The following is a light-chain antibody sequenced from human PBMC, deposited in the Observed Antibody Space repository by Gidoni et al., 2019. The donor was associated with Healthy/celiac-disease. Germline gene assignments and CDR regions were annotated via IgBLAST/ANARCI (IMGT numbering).Light chain of an antibody. CDR3: QQSYSTPFT. J-gene: IGKJ3*01. CDR2: AAS. CDR1: QSISIY. V-gene: IGKV1-39*01. Sequence: DIQMTKSPSSLSASVGDRVTITCRASQSISIYLNWYQQKPGKAPKLLIYAASSLQSGVPSRFSGSGSGTDFTLTISSLQPEDFAIYYCQQSYSTPFTFGPGTKVDIK.